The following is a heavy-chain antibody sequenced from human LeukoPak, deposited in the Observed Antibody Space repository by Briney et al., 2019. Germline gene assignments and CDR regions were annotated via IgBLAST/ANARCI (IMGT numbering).Heavy chain of an antibody. J-gene: IGHJ4*02. D-gene: IGHD2-8*02. CDR1: GFTFSGYS. V-gene: IGHV3-21*01. Sequence: GGSLRLSCAASGFTFSGYSMNWVRQAPGKGLEWVSSITASSYIYHADSVKGRFTISRDNAKNSLYLQMNSLRAEDTAVYYCARDPGPGDYWGQGTLVTVSS. CDR3: ARDPGPGDY. CDR2: ITASSYI.